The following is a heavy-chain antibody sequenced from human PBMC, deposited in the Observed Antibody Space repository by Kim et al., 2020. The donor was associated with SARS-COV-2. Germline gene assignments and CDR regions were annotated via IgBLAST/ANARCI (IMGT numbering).Heavy chain of an antibody. CDR1: GFTFGSYA. CDR3: ARGSRYVSFDRCRYG. V-gene: IGHV3-53*01. Sequence: GGSLRLSCAASGFTFGSYAMSWVRQAPGKGLEWVAMFYSDGSTEYAEYAKGRLAIFTDDRMNTIHLVKNDISSDEAGVSYCARGSRYVSFDRCRYG. CDR2: FYSDGST. D-gene: IGHD3-16*02. J-gene: IGHJ6*01.